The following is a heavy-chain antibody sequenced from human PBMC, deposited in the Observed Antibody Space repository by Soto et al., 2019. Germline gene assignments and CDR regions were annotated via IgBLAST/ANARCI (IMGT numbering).Heavy chain of an antibody. CDR1: GASISSYNY. V-gene: IGHV4-39*01. J-gene: IGHJ5*02. CDR2: IYYSGST. CDR3: ARQSSGWYNWFDP. Sequence: TSETLSLTCNVSGASISSYNYWGWIRQPPGKGLEWIGSIYYSGSTYYNPSLKSRVTISVDTSKNQFSLKLSSVTAAETAVYYCARQSSGWYNWFDPWGQGTLVTVSS. D-gene: IGHD6-19*01.